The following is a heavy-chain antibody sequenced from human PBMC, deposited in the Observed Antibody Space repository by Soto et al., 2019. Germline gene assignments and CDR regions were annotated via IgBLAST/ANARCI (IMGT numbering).Heavy chain of an antibody. J-gene: IGHJ4*02. CDR2: IYYSGST. Sequence: PSETLSLTCTVSDDSISSYYWSWIRQPPGKGLEWIGYIYYSGSTNYNPSLKSRVTISVDTSKNQFSLKLSSVTAADTAVYYCARSDFWSGYSDYWGQGTLVTVSS. CDR3: ARSDFWSGYSDY. D-gene: IGHD3-3*01. V-gene: IGHV4-59*01. CDR1: DDSISSYY.